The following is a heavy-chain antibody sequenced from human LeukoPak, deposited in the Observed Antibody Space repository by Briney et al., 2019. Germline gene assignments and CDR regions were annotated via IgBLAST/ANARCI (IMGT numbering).Heavy chain of an antibody. CDR1: GGSISSGSYY. V-gene: IGHV4-61*02. CDR3: ARGGYRSGGDCYSGPFDY. J-gene: IGHJ4*02. D-gene: IGHD2-15*01. CDR2: IYTSGST. Sequence: SETLSLTCTVSGGSISSGSYYWNWIRQPAGKGLEWIGRIYTSGSTNYNPSLKSRVTISIDTSRNQFSLKLTSVTAADTAVYYCARGGYRSGGDCYSGPFDYWGQGALVTISS.